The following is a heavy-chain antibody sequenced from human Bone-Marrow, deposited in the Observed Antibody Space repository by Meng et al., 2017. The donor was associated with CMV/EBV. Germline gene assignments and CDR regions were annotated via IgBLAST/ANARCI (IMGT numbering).Heavy chain of an antibody. CDR3: ARVRRYCSSTSCYRTMDV. D-gene: IGHD2-2*01. J-gene: IGHJ6*02. Sequence: ASVKVSYKASGYTFTSYYMHWVRQAPGQGLEWMGIINPSGGSTSYAQKFQGRVTMTRDTSTSTVYMELSSLRSDDTAVYYCARVRRYCSSTSCYRTMDVWGQGTTVTVSS. CDR2: INPSGGST. CDR1: GYTFTSYY. V-gene: IGHV1-46*01.